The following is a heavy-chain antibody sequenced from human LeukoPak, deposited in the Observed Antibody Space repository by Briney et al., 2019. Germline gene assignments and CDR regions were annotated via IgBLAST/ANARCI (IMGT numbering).Heavy chain of an antibody. CDR1: GGSISSSNW. CDR2: IYHSGST. CDR3: ARDGGGSRWYLRRGYYFDY. V-gene: IGHV4-4*02. J-gene: IGHJ4*02. Sequence: PSETLSLTCAVSGGSISSSNWWSWVRQPPGKGLEWIGEIYHSGSTNYNPSLKSRVTISVDKSKNQFSLKLSSVTAADTAVYYCARDGGGSRWYLRRGYYFDYWGQGTLVTVSS. D-gene: IGHD6-13*01.